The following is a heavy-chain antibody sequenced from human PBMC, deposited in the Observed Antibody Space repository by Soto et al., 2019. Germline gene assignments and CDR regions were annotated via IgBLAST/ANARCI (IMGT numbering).Heavy chain of an antibody. V-gene: IGHV4-30-4*01. CDR2: SYYSGST. CDR1: GGSISSGDYY. J-gene: IGHJ4*02. CDR3: ARDRSEGGCLAVFFDY. D-gene: IGHD1-26*01. Sequence: SETLSLTCTVSGGSISSGDYYWSWLRQPPGKGLEWIGYSYYSGSTYYNPSLKSRVTISVDTSKNQFSLMLSSVTAADTAVYYCARDRSEGGCLAVFFDYWGQGTRVTVSS.